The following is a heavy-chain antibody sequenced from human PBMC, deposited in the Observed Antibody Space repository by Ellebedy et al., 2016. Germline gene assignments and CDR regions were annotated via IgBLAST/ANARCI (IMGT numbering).Heavy chain of an antibody. CDR1: GFTFSNYA. CDR3: AKRNCLSPGCYPRALDS. CDR2: IGGLGDDT. V-gene: IGHV3-23*01. J-gene: IGHJ4*02. D-gene: IGHD2-2*01. Sequence: GGSLRLSCAASGFTFSNYAMTWVRQTPGKGLEWVSSIGGLGDDTYYADSVKGRFTISRDNSKSTLYLHMNSLRAEDAGVYYCAKRNCLSPGCYPRALDSWGQGTLVTVSS.